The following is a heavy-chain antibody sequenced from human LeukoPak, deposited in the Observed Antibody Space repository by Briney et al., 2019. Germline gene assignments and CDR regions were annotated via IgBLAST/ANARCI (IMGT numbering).Heavy chain of an antibody. D-gene: IGHD2-2*01. V-gene: IGHV1-18*04. J-gene: IGHJ4*02. Sequence: GASVKVSCKAFGYTFTSYGISWVRQAPGQGLEWMGWISAYNGSTNYAQKLQGRVTMTTDTSTSTAYMELRSLRSDDTAVYYCARVYCSSTSCLEADYWGQGTLVTVSS. CDR3: ARVYCSSTSCLEADY. CDR2: ISAYNGST. CDR1: GYTFTSYG.